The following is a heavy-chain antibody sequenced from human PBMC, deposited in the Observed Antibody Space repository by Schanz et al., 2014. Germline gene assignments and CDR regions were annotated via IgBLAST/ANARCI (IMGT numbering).Heavy chain of an antibody. CDR2: ISPYTGNT. V-gene: IGHV1-18*01. CDR1: GYTFSDYG. Sequence: QVQLVQSGDEVKKPGASVKVSCKTSGYTFSDYGITWVRQAPGQGLEWVGWISPYTGNTHNYDKMEGRGSMTTDTATSTAYMELSMLRSDDAAMYYYDTMREYCAAAAFEMLEVLDVWGQGTMVTVSS. D-gene: IGHD2-21*01. J-gene: IGHJ3*01. CDR3: DTMREYCAAAAFEMLEVLDV.